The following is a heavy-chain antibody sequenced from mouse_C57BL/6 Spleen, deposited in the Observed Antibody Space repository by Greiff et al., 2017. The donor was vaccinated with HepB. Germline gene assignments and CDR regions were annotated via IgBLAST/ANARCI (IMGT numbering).Heavy chain of an antibody. D-gene: IGHD2-5*01. CDR2: ISDGGSYT. J-gene: IGHJ4*01. CDR1: GFTFSSYA. CDR3: AREIRYRNYGAMDD. V-gene: IGHV5-4*01. Sequence: EVTLQESGGGLVQPGGSLKLSCAASGFTFSSYAMSWVRQTPEKRLEWVATISDGGSYTYYPDHVKGRFPISSDNAKNNLYLEMSHLKSEETAMYYGAREIRYRNYGAMDDWGKGTSVTVSS.